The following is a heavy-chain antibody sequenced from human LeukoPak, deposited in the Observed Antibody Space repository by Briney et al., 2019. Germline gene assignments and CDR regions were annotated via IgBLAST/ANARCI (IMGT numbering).Heavy chain of an antibody. J-gene: IGHJ4*02. CDR1: GGSISSYY. CDR3: ARLFEQ. CDR2: IYNSGST. D-gene: IGHD3-16*01. Sequence: SETLSLTCTVSGGSISSYYWSWIRQPAGKGLEWIGRIYNSGSTNYNPSLKSRLTISLDTSKNQFSLKLTSVTAADTALDYCARLFEQWGQGTLVTVSS. V-gene: IGHV4-4*07.